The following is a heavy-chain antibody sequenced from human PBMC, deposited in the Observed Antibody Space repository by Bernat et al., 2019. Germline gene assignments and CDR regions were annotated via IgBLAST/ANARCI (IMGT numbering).Heavy chain of an antibody. J-gene: IGHJ1*01. CDR3: ARGSIPLYSSGWYGYFQH. Sequence: QVQLMESGGGVVQPGRSLRLSCAASGFTFSSYAMHWVRQAPGKGLEWVSVISYDGSNKYYADSVKGRFTISGDNSKNTLYLQMNSLRAEDTAVYYCARGSIPLYSSGWYGYFQHWGQGTLVTVSS. CDR2: ISYDGSNK. CDR1: GFTFSSYA. V-gene: IGHV3-30-3*01. D-gene: IGHD6-19*01.